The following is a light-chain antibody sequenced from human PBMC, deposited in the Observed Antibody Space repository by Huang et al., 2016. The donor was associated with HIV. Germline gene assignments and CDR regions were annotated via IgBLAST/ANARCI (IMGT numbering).Light chain of an antibody. Sequence: AIQLTQSPSSVSASVGDRVTITCRASQGISSALAWYQHKSGEASKLLIYDASNLERVVPSRFSGSGSGTDFTLTISSLQPEDFATYYCQQFNNIPITFGQGTRLEMK. CDR1: QGISSA. V-gene: IGKV1D-13*01. CDR3: QQFNNIPIT. CDR2: DAS. J-gene: IGKJ5*01.